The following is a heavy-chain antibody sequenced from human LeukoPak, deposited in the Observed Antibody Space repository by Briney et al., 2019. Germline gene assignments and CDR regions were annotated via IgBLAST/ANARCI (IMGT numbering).Heavy chain of an antibody. CDR3: ARVTQDYGDYVGYAFDI. V-gene: IGHV3-72*01. Sequence: PGGSLRLSCAASGFTFSDHYMDWVRQAPGKGLEWVGRTRNKANSYTTEYAASVKGRFTISRDDSKNSLYLQMNSLKTEDTAVYYCARVTQDYGDYVGYAFDIWGQGTMVTVSS. J-gene: IGHJ3*02. CDR1: GFTFSDHY. D-gene: IGHD4-17*01. CDR2: TRNKANSYTT.